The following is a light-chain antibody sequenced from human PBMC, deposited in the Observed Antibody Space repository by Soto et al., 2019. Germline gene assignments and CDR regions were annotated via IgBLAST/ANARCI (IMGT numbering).Light chain of an antibody. J-gene: IGLJ2*01. CDR2: GNS. CDR1: SSNIGAGYD. CDR3: QSYDSSLSGSV. V-gene: IGLV1-40*01. Sequence: QSVLTPPASMSGAPGEGGTIPCTGSSSNIGAGYDVHWDQQLPGTAPKPLIYGNSNRPSGVPDRLSGSKSGTSASLAITGLQAEDEADYSCQSYDSSLSGSVFGGGTKLTVL.